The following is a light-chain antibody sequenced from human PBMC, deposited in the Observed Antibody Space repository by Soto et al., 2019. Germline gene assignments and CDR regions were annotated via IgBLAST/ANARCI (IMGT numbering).Light chain of an antibody. CDR1: QSISRW. CDR2: DAT. V-gene: IGKV1-5*01. Sequence: DIQMTQSPSTLSASVGDRVTISFRASQSISRWLAWYQQKPGKAPNLLIYDATSLQSGVPSRFSGIGSGTEFTLTISSLQPDDFATYYCQQYNSHWTFGQGTKVDIK. J-gene: IGKJ1*01. CDR3: QQYNSHWT.